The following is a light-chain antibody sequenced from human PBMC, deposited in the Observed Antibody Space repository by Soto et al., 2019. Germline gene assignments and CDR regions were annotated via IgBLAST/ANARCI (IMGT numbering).Light chain of an antibody. J-gene: IGKJ5*01. CDR2: SAS. CDR1: QSISDT. CDR3: QQYSNWPPIT. Sequence: EIVMTQSPATLSVSPGGRATLSCRASQSISDTLAWYQQKPGQAPRLLIYSASSRATGIPARFSGSGSGTEFTLTISSLQSEDFAVYYCQQYSNWPPITFGQGTRLEIK. V-gene: IGKV3-15*01.